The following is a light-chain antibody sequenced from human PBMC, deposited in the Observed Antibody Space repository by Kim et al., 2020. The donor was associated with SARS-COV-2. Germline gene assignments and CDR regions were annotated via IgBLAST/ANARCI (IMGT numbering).Light chain of an antibody. CDR1: KLGDKY. J-gene: IGLJ2*01. CDR3: QAWDSSTVV. Sequence: SYELTQPPSVSVSPGQTASITCYGDKLGDKYACWYQQKPGQSPVLVIYQDSKRPSGIPERFSGSNSGNTATLTISGTHAMDEADYYCQAWDSSTVVFGGG. CDR2: QDS. V-gene: IGLV3-1*01.